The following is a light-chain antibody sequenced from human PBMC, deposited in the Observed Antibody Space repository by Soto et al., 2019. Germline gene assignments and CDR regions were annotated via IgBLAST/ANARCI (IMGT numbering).Light chain of an antibody. CDR1: QTINSW. CDR2: DAS. V-gene: IGKV1-5*01. CDR3: QQYDSYSSGP. J-gene: IGKJ1*01. Sequence: DIQMTQSPSTLSASVGDRDTITCRASQTINSWLAWYQQKPGKAPKVLIFDASSLKTGVPSRFSSSGSGTEFTLTISNLQPDDFATYYCQQYDSYSSGPFGQGTKVDIK.